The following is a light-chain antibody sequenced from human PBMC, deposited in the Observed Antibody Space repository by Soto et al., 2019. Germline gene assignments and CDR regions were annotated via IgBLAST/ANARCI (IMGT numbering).Light chain of an antibody. J-gene: IGKJ1*01. V-gene: IGKV3-20*01. CDR3: QQYNNWPWT. CDR1: QSVSSSY. CDR2: GAS. Sequence: LSQSPGTLSLSQGERATLSCRASQSVSSSYLAWYQQKPGQAPRLLIYGASSRATGIPDRFSGSGSGTDFTLTISSLQSEDLAVYYCQQYNNWPWTFGQGTKVDIK.